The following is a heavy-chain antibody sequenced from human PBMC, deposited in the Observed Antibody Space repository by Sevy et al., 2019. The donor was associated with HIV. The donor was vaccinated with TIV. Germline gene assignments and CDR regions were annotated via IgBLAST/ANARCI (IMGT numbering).Heavy chain of an antibody. Sequence: ASVKVSCKASGYTFTGYYMHWVRQAPGQWLEWMGWINPNSGGTNYAQKFQGRVTMTRDTSISTAYMELSRLRSDDTAVYYCARDLNPIAVAGTGYFDYWGQGTLVTVSS. CDR2: INPNSGGT. CDR3: ARDLNPIAVAGTGYFDY. CDR1: GYTFTGYY. V-gene: IGHV1-2*02. J-gene: IGHJ4*02. D-gene: IGHD6-19*01.